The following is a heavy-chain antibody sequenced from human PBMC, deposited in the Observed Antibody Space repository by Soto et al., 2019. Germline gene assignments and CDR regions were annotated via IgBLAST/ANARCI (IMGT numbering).Heavy chain of an antibody. CDR1: GGSITIGDYY. J-gene: IGHJ4*02. D-gene: IGHD6-19*01. CDR2: IYYTGST. V-gene: IGHV4-30-4*01. CDR3: VRRLAVKPRYYLDY. Sequence: SETLSLTCTVSGGSITIGDYYWSWVRQPPGKDLEYIGYIYYTGSTYYNPSLNRRVTLSVDTSKNQFSLILSSVTAADTAVYYCVRRLAVKPRYYLDYWGQGTLVTVSS.